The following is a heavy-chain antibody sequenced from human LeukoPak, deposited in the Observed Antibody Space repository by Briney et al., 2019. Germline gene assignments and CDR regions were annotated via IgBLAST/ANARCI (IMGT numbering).Heavy chain of an antibody. Sequence: GGSLRLSCAASGFTFSSYAMSWVRQAPGKGLEWVSAISGSGGSTYYADSVKGRFTISRDNSKNTLYLQMNSLRAEDTAVYYCAAMITFGGVIVMGAFDIWGQGTMVTVSS. CDR3: AAMITFGGVIVMGAFDI. V-gene: IGHV3-23*01. CDR1: GFTFSSYA. CDR2: ISGSGGST. J-gene: IGHJ3*02. D-gene: IGHD3-16*02.